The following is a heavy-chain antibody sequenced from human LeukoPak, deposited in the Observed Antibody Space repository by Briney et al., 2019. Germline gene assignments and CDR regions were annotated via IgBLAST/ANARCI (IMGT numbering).Heavy chain of an antibody. CDR1: GGSISSGGYY. J-gene: IGHJ4*02. CDR3: ARTDSIGLFQY. Sequence: SQTLSLTCTVSGGSISSGGYYWSWIRQHPGKGLEWIGYIYYSGSTYYNPSLKSRVTISVDTSKNQFSPKLSSVTAADTAVYSCARTDSIGLFQYWGQGILVTVSS. D-gene: IGHD3-22*01. V-gene: IGHV4-31*03. CDR2: IYYSGST.